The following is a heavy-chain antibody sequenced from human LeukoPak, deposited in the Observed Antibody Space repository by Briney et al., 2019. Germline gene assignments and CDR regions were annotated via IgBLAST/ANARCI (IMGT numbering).Heavy chain of an antibody. CDR3: AKVPGRYCSGGSCYLDY. J-gene: IGHJ4*02. Sequence: GGSLRLSCAVSGFAFDSEAMSWVRQSPARGLEWVASISPGGGTTYYADSVKGRFTISRDNSNNSLYVQMNSLRAEDTAVHYCAKVPGRYCSGGSCYLDYWGQGTLVTVSS. CDR2: ISPGGGTT. D-gene: IGHD2-15*01. CDR1: GFAFDSEA. V-gene: IGHV3-23*01.